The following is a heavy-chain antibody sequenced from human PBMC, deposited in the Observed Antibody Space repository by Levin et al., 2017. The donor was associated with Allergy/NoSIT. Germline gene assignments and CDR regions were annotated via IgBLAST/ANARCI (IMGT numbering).Heavy chain of an antibody. D-gene: IGHD1-26*01. J-gene: IGHJ4*02. CDR1: GFTFSSYW. CDR3: ARALIVGATSGGDY. V-gene: IGHV3-74*01. Sequence: GESLKISCAASGFTFSSYWMHWVRQAPGKGLVWVSRISSDGSSTNYADSVKGRFTISRDNAKNTLSLQMNSLRAEDTAVYYCARALIVGATSGGDYWGQGTLVTVSS. CDR2: ISSDGSST.